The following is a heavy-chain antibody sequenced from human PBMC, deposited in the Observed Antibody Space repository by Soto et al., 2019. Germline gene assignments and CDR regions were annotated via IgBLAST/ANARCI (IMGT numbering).Heavy chain of an antibody. J-gene: IGHJ6*02. Sequence: GASVKVSCKASGYTFTSYGISWVRQAPGQGLEWMGWISAYNGNTNHAQKLQGRVTMTTDTSTSTAYMELRSLRSDDTAVYYCARVVLESYSYYYGMDVWGQGTTVTVSS. D-gene: IGHD3-3*01. CDR2: ISAYNGNT. V-gene: IGHV1-18*01. CDR1: GYTFTSYG. CDR3: ARVVLESYSYYYGMDV.